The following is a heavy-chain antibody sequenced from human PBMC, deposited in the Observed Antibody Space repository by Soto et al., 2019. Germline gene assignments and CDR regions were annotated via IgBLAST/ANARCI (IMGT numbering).Heavy chain of an antibody. V-gene: IGHV4-31*03. J-gene: IGHJ3*02. CDR3: ARESDYGVGSGAFDI. D-gene: IGHD4-17*01. CDR2: IYYSGST. Sequence: QVQLQESGPGLVKPSQTLSLTCTVSGGSISSGGYYWSWIRQHPGKGLEWIGYIYYSGSTYYNPSLKSRVTISVDTSKNQCSLKLSSVPAADTAVYSCARESDYGVGSGAFDIWGQGTMVTVSS. CDR1: GGSISSGGYY.